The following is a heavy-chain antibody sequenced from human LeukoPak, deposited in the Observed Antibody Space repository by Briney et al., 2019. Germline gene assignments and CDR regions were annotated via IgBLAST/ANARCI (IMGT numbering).Heavy chain of an antibody. V-gene: IGHV4-39*07. Sequence: SETLSLTCTVSGGSISSSSYYWGWIRQPPGKGLEWIGSIYYSGSTYYNPSLKGRVTISVDTSKNQFSLKLSSVTAADTAVYYCARARGWLQLLYFDYWGQGTLVTVSS. CDR3: ARARGWLQLLYFDY. CDR1: GGSISSSSYY. CDR2: IYYSGST. J-gene: IGHJ4*02. D-gene: IGHD5-24*01.